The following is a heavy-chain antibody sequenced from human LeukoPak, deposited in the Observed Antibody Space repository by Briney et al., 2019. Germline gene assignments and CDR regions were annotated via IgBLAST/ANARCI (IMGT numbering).Heavy chain of an antibody. J-gene: IGHJ3*02. Sequence: APVKVSCKASGYTFTGYYMHWVRQAPGQGLEWMGWINPNSGGTNYAQKFQGRVTMTRDTSISTAYMELSRLRSDDTAVYYCAPVMITFGGVIAPGAFDIWGQGTMVTVSS. V-gene: IGHV1-2*02. CDR1: GYTFTGYY. D-gene: IGHD3-16*02. CDR3: APVMITFGGVIAPGAFDI. CDR2: INPNSGGT.